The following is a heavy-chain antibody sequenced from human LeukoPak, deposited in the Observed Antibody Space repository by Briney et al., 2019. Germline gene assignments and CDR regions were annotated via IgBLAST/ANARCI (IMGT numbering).Heavy chain of an antibody. CDR1: GGSISSGDYY. Sequence: SETLSLTCTVSGGSISSGDYYWSWIRQPPGKGLEWIGYIYYSGSTNYNPSLKSRVTISADTSENQLSLKLSAVTAADTAVYYCARDLGGNYYDSSGSLTDIWGQGTMVTVSS. V-gene: IGHV4-61*08. J-gene: IGHJ3*02. CDR2: IYYSGST. CDR3: ARDLGGNYYDSSGSLTDI. D-gene: IGHD3-22*01.